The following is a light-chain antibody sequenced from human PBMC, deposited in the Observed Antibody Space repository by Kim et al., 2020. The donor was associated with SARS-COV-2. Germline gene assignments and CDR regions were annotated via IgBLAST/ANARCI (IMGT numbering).Light chain of an antibody. CDR3: QQYKTEPWT. Sequence: DVQMTQSPSTLSASIGDRVTITCRASQSIISWLAWYQQRPGQAPKLLIYKTSTLESGVPSRFSGDGYGTEFSLTIAGLQPDDFATYDCQQYKTEPWTFGQGTKVDIK. J-gene: IGKJ1*01. CDR1: QSIISW. V-gene: IGKV1-5*03. CDR2: KTS.